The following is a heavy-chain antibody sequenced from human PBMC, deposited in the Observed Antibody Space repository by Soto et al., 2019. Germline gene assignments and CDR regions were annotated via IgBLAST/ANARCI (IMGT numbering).Heavy chain of an antibody. CDR1: GESISSSSYY. V-gene: IGHV4-39*01. CDR2: IYYIGRT. CDR3: ARQRTTVVTQAYFDQ. Sequence: SETLSLTCIVSGESISSSSYYWGWIRHPPGKGLEWIGSIYYIGRTYYSPSFKSRVTISIDTSKNQFSLKLSSVTATDTAVYYCARQRTTVVTQAYFDQWGQGALVTV. D-gene: IGHD2-21*02. J-gene: IGHJ4*02.